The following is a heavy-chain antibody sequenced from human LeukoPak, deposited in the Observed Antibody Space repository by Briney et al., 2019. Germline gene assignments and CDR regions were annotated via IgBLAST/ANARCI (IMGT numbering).Heavy chain of an antibody. J-gene: IGHJ6*03. CDR1: GGSISSYY. CDR2: IYYSGST. D-gene: IGHD3-10*01. Sequence: TSETLSLTCTVSGGSISSYYWSWIRQPPGKGLEWIGYIYYSGSTNYNPSLKSRVTISVDTSKNQFSLKLSSVTAADTAVYYCARGPRPTYYYGSGSCPHYYYYMDVWGKGTTVTISS. CDR3: ARGPRPTYYYGSGSCPHYYYYMDV. V-gene: IGHV4-59*08.